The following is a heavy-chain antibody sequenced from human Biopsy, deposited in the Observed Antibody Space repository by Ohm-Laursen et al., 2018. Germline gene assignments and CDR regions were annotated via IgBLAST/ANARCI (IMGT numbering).Heavy chain of an antibody. CDR3: ARVQKSILWNWFDP. V-gene: IGHV3-23*01. D-gene: IGHD3-16*01. J-gene: IGHJ5*02. Sequence: SLRLSCAASGFTFSDYAMNWVRQAPGKRLEWVASFVGSGGGGSTYHADSVKGRFTVSRDNSKNTLYLQMNSLRAEDTALYHCARVQKSILWNWFDPWGQGTLVIVSS. CDR2: FVGSGGGGST. CDR1: GFTFSDYA.